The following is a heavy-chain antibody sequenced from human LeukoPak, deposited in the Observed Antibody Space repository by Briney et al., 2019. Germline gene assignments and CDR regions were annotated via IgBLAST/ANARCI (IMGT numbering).Heavy chain of an antibody. CDR1: GGSFSGYY. CDR3: ARAWHGSGSCKGDLNWFDP. Sequence: SETLSLTCAVYGGSFSGYYWSWIRQPPGKGLEWIGEINHSGSTNYNPSLKSRVTISVDTSKNQFSLKLSSVTAADTAVYYCARAWHGSGSCKGDLNWFDPWGQGTLVTVSS. V-gene: IGHV4-34*01. D-gene: IGHD3-10*01. J-gene: IGHJ5*02. CDR2: INHSGST.